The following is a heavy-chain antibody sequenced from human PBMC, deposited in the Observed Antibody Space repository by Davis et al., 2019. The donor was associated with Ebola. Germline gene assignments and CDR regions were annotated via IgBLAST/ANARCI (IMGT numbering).Heavy chain of an antibody. V-gene: IGHV3-23*01. J-gene: IGHJ3*01. CDR3: AKGTGSSFDAFDV. CDR1: GFTFSNNA. D-gene: IGHD2-2*01. Sequence: GESLKISCAASGFTFSNNAMSWVRQAPGKGLEWVSTISGSSLSTHYADSVKGRFIISRDNSKNTLHLQMNSLRVADTAVYYCAKGTGSSFDAFDVWGQGTMVSMSS. CDR2: ISGSSLST.